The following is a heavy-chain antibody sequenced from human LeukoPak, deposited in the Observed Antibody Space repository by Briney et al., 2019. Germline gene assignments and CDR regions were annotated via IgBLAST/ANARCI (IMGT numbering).Heavy chain of an antibody. CDR1: GGSISSHY. Sequence: SETLSLTCTVSGGSISSHYWSWIRQPPGKGLEWIGYIYYSGSTYYNPSLKSRVTISVDTSKNQFSLKLSSVTAADTAVYYCARGSVGDSDFDYWGQGTLVTVSS. CDR2: IYYSGST. CDR3: ARGSVGDSDFDY. V-gene: IGHV4-59*06. J-gene: IGHJ4*02. D-gene: IGHD2-21*01.